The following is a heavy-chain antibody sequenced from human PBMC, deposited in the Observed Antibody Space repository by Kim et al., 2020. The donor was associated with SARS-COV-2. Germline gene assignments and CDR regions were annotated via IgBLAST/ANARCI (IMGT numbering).Heavy chain of an antibody. D-gene: IGHD3-10*01. J-gene: IGHJ5*02. CDR2: IYYSGST. Sequence: SETLSLTCTVSGGSISSSSYYWGWIRQPPGKGLEWIGSIYYSGSTYYNPSLKSRVTISIDTSKNQFSLKLSSVTAADTAVYYCAAQSLARYYYGSGSYYNAASRLWFDPWGQGTLVTVSS. CDR3: AAQSLARYYYGSGSYYNAASRLWFDP. CDR1: GGSISSSSYY. V-gene: IGHV4-39*01.